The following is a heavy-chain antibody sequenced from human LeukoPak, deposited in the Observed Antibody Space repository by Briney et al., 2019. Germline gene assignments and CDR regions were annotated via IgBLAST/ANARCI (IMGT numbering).Heavy chain of an antibody. D-gene: IGHD3-3*01. CDR2: IKQDGSDK. CDR1: GFTFSTYW. J-gene: IGHJ3*02. CDR3: ARDLRFLEWSWAFDI. Sequence: PGGSLRLSCAASGFTFSTYWMSWVRQAPGKGLEWVANIKQDGSDKYYVDSVKGRFTISRDNAKNSLYLQMNSLRAEDTAVYYCARDLRFLEWSWAFDIWGQGTMVTVSS. V-gene: IGHV3-7*01.